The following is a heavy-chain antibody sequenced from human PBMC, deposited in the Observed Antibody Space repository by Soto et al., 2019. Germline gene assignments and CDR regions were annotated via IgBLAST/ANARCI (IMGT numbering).Heavy chain of an antibody. CDR2: ITPSNGNA. CDR3: ARARMFSGAHHDC. CDR1: GYNFTNLG. D-gene: IGHD2-15*01. J-gene: IGHJ4*02. V-gene: IGHV1-18*01. Sequence: QVHLVQSGAVVENPGASVKVSCKASGYNFTNLGINWVRQAHGQGLEWMGWITPSNGNANYPQKHQDRLTITTDTSTNTAYLELSSLRSDDTAVYFCARARMFSGAHHDCWGQGTRVTFSS.